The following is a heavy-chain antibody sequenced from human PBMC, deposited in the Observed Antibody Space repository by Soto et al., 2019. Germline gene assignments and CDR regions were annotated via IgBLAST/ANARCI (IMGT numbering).Heavy chain of an antibody. CDR2: ISGGGGST. D-gene: IGHD3-22*01. CDR1: GFTFSSYA. Sequence: EVQLLESGGGLVQPGGSLGLSCAASGFTFSSYAMSWVRQAPGKGLEWVSVISGGGGSTYYADSVKGRFTISRDNSKNTLYVDMSSLRAEDTAVYYCAKVSGYYYDDTAYEYDSWGQGTLVTVSS. J-gene: IGHJ4*02. CDR3: AKVSGYYYDDTAYEYDS. V-gene: IGHV3-23*01.